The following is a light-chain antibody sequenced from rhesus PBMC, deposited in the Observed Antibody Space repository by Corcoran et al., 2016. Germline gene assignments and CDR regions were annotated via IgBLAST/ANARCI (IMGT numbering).Light chain of an antibody. CDR3: QETSDLWT. J-gene: IGKJ1*01. V-gene: IGKV3-31*02. CDR2: DTS. Sequence: EIVMTQSPATLSLSPGQTATISCRTSQSVSNYLAWYQQKPGQAPRLLIYDTSTRATGIPDRCRGGWSATEFTLTISSLEPEDFAVYYCQETSDLWTFGPGTKVEIK. CDR1: QSVSNY.